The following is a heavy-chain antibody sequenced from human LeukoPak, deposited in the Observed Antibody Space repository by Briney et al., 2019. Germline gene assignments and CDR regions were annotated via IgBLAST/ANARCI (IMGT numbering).Heavy chain of an antibody. CDR3: AKSLEYGVSYLYHMDV. V-gene: IGHV3-30*02. CDR2: IRYDGSDK. D-gene: IGHD1-26*01. CDR1: GFTFSSYG. J-gene: IGHJ6*03. Sequence: SGGSLRLSCAASGFTFSSYGMHWVRQSPGKGLEWVAFIRYDGSDKYYVDSVRGRFTISRDNSKNTLYLQMNSLRAEDTAVYYCAKSLEYGVSYLYHMDVWGKGTTVTVSS.